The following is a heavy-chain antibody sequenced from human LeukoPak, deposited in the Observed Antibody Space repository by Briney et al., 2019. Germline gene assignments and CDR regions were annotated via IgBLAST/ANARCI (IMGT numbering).Heavy chain of an antibody. Sequence: GGSLRLSCAASGFTFSSYSMNWVRQAPGKGLEWVSSISSSSSYIYYADSVKGRFTISRDNAKNSLYLQMNSLRAEDTAVYYCARSHHGPAAEPSLRLHYYYDGMDVWGQGTTVTVSS. D-gene: IGHD2-2*01. V-gene: IGHV3-21*01. CDR2: ISSSSSYI. CDR1: GFTFSSYS. J-gene: IGHJ6*02. CDR3: ARSHHGPAAEPSLRLHYYYDGMDV.